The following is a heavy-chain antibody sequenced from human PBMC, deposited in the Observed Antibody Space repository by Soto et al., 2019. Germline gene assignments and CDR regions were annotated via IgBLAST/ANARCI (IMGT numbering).Heavy chain of an antibody. Sequence: GGSLRLSCAASGFTFDDYAMHWVRQVPGKGLEWVSGINWNSGSIGYGDSVKGRFAISRDNAKNSLHLQMNSLSTEDTAFYYCVKDESINWYSGHFRHWGQGTLVTVS. J-gene: IGHJ1*01. V-gene: IGHV3-9*01. D-gene: IGHD6-13*01. CDR3: VKDESINWYSGHFRH. CDR2: INWNSGSI. CDR1: GFTFDDYA.